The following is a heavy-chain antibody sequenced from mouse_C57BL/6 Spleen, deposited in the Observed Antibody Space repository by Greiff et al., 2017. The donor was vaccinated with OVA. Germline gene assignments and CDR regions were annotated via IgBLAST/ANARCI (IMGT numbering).Heavy chain of an antibody. D-gene: IGHD2-4*01. V-gene: IGHV1-64*01. CDR1: GYTFTSYW. CDR3: ARGYDYVQAWFAY. CDR2: IHPNSGST. J-gene: IGHJ3*01. Sequence: QVQLQQPGAELVKPGASVKLSCKASGYTFTSYWMHWVKQRPGQGLEWIGMIHPNSGSTNYNEKFKSKATMTVDKSSSTAYMQLSSLTSEDAAVYDCARGYDYVQAWFAYWGQGTLVTVSA.